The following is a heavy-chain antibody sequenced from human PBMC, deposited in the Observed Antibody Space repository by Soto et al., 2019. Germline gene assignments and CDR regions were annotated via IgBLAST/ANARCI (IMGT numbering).Heavy chain of an antibody. CDR3: ASFLGYCSSTSCRFNNFDY. CDR2: IYYSGST. V-gene: IGHV4-59*11. J-gene: IGHJ4*02. D-gene: IGHD2-2*01. Sequence: SETLSLTCTVSCGSISNLYWSWIRQPQGKGLEWIGYIYYSGSTNYNPSLKSRVTISVDTSKNQFSLKLSSVTAADTAVYYCASFLGYCSSTSCRFNNFDYWGQGTLVTVSS. CDR1: CGSISNLY.